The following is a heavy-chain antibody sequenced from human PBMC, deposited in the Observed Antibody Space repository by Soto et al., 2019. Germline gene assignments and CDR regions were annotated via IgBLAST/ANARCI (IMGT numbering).Heavy chain of an antibody. CDR3: ARHRTPGGQWLVFVYY. V-gene: IGHV1-46*01. D-gene: IGHD6-19*01. Sequence: GASVKVSCKASGYTFTSYYMHWVRQAPXXGLEWMGIINPSGGSTSYAQKXXGXXXXXXXXSKXQFSLKLSSVTAADTAVYYCARHRTPGGQWLVFVYYWGQGTLVTVSS. CDR1: GYTFTSYY. J-gene: IGHJ4*02. CDR2: INPSGGST.